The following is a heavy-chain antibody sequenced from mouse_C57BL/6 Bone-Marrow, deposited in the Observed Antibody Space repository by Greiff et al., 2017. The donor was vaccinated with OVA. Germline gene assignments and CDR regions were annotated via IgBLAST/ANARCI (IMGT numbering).Heavy chain of an antibody. CDR2: ISSGSSTI. D-gene: IGHD2-4*01. Sequence: EVQRVESGGGLVKPGGSLKLSCAASGFTFSDYGMHWVRQAPEKGLEWVAYISSGSSTIYYADTVKGRFTISRDNANNTLCRQLASLRSEDTAMCDCARSDYDFLDYWGQGSTLTVSS. CDR1: GFTFSDYG. V-gene: IGHV5-17*01. CDR3: ARSDYDFLDY. J-gene: IGHJ2*01.